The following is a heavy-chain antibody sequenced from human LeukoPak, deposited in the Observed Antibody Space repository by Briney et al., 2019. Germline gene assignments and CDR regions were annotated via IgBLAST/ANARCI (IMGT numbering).Heavy chain of an antibody. CDR3: ARDRYPLGSYAPPFDY. CDR1: GFAFSTYT. CDR2: INSASSDI. J-gene: IGHJ4*02. V-gene: IGHV3-21*01. Sequence: GGSLRLSCAASGFAFSTYTMNWVRQAPGKGLEWISCINSASSDIYYADSVWGRFTISRDNAKNSLYLQMNSLRAEDTGVYYCARDRYPLGSYAPPFDYWGQGILVTVSS. D-gene: IGHD3-16*01.